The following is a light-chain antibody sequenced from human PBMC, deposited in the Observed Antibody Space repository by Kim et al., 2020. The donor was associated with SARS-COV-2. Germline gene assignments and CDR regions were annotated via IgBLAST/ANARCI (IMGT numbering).Light chain of an antibody. CDR2: DVS. J-gene: IGLJ3*02. V-gene: IGLV2-14*04. CDR1: SSDVSGYNY. CDR3: SSYTSSRTWV. Sequence: GQSITISCTGTSSDVSGYNYVSWYQQHPGKAPKLMLFDVSQRPSGVSNRFSGSKSGNTASLTISGLQAEDEADYHCSSYTSSRTWVFGGGTKLTVL.